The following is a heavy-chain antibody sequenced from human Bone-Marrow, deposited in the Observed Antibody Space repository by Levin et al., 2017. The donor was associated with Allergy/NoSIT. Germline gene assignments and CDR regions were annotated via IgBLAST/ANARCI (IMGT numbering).Heavy chain of an antibody. CDR3: TRDLASTSHWGEP. V-gene: IGHV3-21*01. CDR1: GFTFSSYT. J-gene: IGHJ5*02. D-gene: IGHD6-19*01. CDR2: ISGTGTYI. Sequence: GESLKISCAASGFTFSSYTMNWVRLAPGKGLEWVSSISGTGTYIYYADPLQGRFTISRDNAKNLLFLQMNRLRADDTALYYCTRDLASTSHWGEPWGQGTLVTVSS.